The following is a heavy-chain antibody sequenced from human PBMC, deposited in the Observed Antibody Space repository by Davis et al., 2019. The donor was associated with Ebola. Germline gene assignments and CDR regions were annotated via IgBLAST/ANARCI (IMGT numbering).Heavy chain of an antibody. CDR3: ARERHRIGDFFDY. D-gene: IGHD2-15*01. CDR2: ISSSSSYI. CDR1: GFTFSSYS. Sequence: GGSLRLSCAASGFTFSSYSMNWVRQAPGKGLEWVSSISSSSSYIYYADSVKGRFTISRDNSKKTLYLQMNSLRAEDTAVYYCARERHRIGDFFDYWGQGTLVTVSS. V-gene: IGHV3-21*04. J-gene: IGHJ4*02.